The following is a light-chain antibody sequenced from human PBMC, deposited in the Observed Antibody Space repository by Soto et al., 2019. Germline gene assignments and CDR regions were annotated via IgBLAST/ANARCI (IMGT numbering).Light chain of an antibody. J-gene: IGKJ4*01. CDR3: QQYGSSPQA. CDR2: GAS. CDR1: QSVSSSY. V-gene: IGKV3-20*01. Sequence: IVLTQSPGTLPLSPGERATLSCRASQSVSSSYLAWYQQKPGQAPRLLIYGASSRATGIPDRFSGSGSGTDFTLTIIRLEHEDFAVYYCQQYGSSPQAFGGGTKVEI.